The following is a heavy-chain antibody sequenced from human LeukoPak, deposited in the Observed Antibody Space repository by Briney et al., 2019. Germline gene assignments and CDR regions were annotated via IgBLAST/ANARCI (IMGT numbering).Heavy chain of an antibody. Sequence: PGGSLRLSCAASGFTFSINWMTWVRQAPGKGLEWVADIQDDGVEKNYVESVKGRFIISRDNAKDSLFLQMSSLRDEDTALYYCARGYAAIPDWGQGTLVTVSS. V-gene: IGHV3-7*01. J-gene: IGHJ4*02. CDR2: IQDDGVEK. CDR1: GFTFSINW. D-gene: IGHD2-15*01. CDR3: ARGYAAIPD.